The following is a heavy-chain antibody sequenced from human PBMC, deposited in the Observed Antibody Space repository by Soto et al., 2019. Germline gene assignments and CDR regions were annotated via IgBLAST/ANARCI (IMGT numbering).Heavy chain of an antibody. J-gene: IGHJ4*02. CDR1: GGSFSGYY. D-gene: IGHD2-15*01. Sequence: SETLSLTCAVYGGSFSGYYWSWIRQPPGKGLEWIGEINHSGSTNYNPSLKSRVTISVDTSKNQFSLKLSSVTAADTAVYYCARGQVVGYYFDYWGQGTLVTVS. CDR2: INHSGST. V-gene: IGHV4-34*01. CDR3: ARGQVVGYYFDY.